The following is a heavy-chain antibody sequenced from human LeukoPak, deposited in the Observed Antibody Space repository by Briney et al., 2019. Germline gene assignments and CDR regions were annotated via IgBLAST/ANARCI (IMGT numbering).Heavy chain of an antibody. CDR1: GFTFSSYS. V-gene: IGHV3-21*01. CDR2: ISSSSSYI. J-gene: IGHJ3*02. Sequence: GGSLRLSCAASGFTFSSYSMNWVRQAPGKGLEWVSSISSSSSYIYYADSVKGRFTISRDNAKNSLYLQMNSLRAEDTAVYYCVDGGYYDGYDAFDIWGQGTMVTVSS. D-gene: IGHD3-22*01. CDR3: VDGGYYDGYDAFDI.